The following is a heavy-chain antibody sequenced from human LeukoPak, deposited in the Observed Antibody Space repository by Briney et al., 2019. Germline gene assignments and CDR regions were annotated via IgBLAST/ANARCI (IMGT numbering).Heavy chain of an antibody. CDR2: INSDGSST. CDR1: GFTFSSYW. CDR3: ARVRSSGWSYFDY. D-gene: IGHD6-19*01. J-gene: IGHJ4*02. V-gene: IGHV3-74*01. Sequence: GGCLRLSCAASGFTFSSYWMHWVRQAPGKGLVWVSRINSDGSSTSYADSVKGRFTISRDNAKNTLYLQMNSLRPEDTAVYYCARVRSSGWSYFDYWGQGTLVTVSS.